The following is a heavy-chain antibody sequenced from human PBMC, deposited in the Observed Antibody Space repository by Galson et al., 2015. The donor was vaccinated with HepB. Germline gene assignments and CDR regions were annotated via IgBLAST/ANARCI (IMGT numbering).Heavy chain of an antibody. CDR3: MRASGD. D-gene: IGHD4-17*01. V-gene: IGHV4-38-2*02. CDR2: IFHSGTT. CDR1: GYSISQGYY. J-gene: IGHJ4*02. Sequence: SETLSLTCTVSGYSISQGYYWVWVRQPPGKGLESIGSIFHSGTTYYNPSLKSRLTMSVDTSKNQFSLKLTSVTAADTAIYYCMRASGDWGQGIPVTVSS.